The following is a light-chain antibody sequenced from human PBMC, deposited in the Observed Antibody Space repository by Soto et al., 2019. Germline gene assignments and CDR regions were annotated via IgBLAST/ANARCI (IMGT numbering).Light chain of an antibody. CDR2: EVS. Sequence: QSALTQPASVSGSPGQSITISCTGSSRDVGGYNYVSWYQQYPGKAPQVLIYEVSYRPSGVSNRFSGSKSGNTASLTISGLQADDEADYYCSSYTSSRTWVFGGGTKLTVL. CDR1: SRDVGGYNY. CDR3: SSYTSSRTWV. V-gene: IGLV2-14*01. J-gene: IGLJ3*02.